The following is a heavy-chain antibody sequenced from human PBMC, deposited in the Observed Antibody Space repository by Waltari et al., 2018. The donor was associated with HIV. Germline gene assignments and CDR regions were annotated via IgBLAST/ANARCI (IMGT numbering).Heavy chain of an antibody. D-gene: IGHD1-26*01. CDR3: TRPKAGLLGATFEL. J-gene: IGHJ4*02. V-gene: IGHV3-66*04. CDR2: IYIDGKV. CDR1: DFNVDKNY. Sequence: VHLVESGGTLVQPGGSLRLSCLVSDFNVDKNYWTWVRQPPGKRLEWVSTIYIDGKVFSADSVRGRFTISRDNSNNTVYLQMSGLRVEDTAVYYCTRPKAGLLGATFELWGQGSLVTVSS.